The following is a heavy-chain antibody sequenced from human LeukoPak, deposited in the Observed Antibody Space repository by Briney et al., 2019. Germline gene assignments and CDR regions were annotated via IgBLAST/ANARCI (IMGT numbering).Heavy chain of an antibody. CDR1: GGTFSSYD. J-gene: IGHJ6*01. CDR3: ARYDYYHYGMDV. V-gene: IGHV1-69*13. CDR2: IIPILGTV. Sequence: ASVKVSCKASGGTFSSYDLSWVRQAPGQGLEWMGGIIPILGTVNYAQKFQGRVTITADESTSTAYMELSSLRSEDTAVYYCARYDYYHYGMDVWGKGPRSPSPQ.